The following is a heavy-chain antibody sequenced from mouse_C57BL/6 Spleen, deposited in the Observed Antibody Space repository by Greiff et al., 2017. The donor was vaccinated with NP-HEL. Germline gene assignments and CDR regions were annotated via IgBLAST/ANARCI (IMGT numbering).Heavy chain of an antibody. D-gene: IGHD3-2*02. J-gene: IGHJ2*01. CDR2: IDPSDSYT. CDR1: GYTFTSYW. CDR3: AREAAQATGY. Sequence: QVQLQQPGAELVRPGTSVKLSCKASGYTFTSYWMHWVKQRPGQGLEWIGVIDPSDSYTNYNQKFKGKATLTVDTSSSTAYMQLSSLTSEDSAVYYCAREAAQATGYWGQGTTLTVSS. V-gene: IGHV1-59*01.